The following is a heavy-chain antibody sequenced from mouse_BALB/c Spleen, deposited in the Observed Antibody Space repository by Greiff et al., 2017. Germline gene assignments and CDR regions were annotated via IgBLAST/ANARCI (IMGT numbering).Heavy chain of an antibody. Sequence: EVKLVESGPELVKPGASVKMSCKASGYTFTSYVMHWVKQKPGQGLEWIGYINPYNDGTKYTEKFKGKATLTSDKSSSTSYMELSSLTSEDSAVYYCARHYDGYYGYWGQGTTLTVSS. CDR2: INPYNDGT. CDR3: ARHYDGYYGY. V-gene: IGHV1-14*01. D-gene: IGHD2-3*01. J-gene: IGHJ2*01. CDR1: GYTFTSYV.